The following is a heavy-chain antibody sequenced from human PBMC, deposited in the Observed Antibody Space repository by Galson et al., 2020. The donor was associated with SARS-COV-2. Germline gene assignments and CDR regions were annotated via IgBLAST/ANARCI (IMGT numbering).Heavy chain of an antibody. Sequence: GGSLRLSCAASGFIFSAYSMNWVRQAPGKGLEWVSYISDAGHIVYADSVQGRFTISRDNAKTSLYLQMTSLRAEDTAVYYCVRGREGFDYWGHGTLVTVSS. J-gene: IGHJ4*01. CDR3: VRGREGFDY. CDR2: ISDAGHIV. CDR1: GFIFSAYS. V-gene: IGHV3-48*01.